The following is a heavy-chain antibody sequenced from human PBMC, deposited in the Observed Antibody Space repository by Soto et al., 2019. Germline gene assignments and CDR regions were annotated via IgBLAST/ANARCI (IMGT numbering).Heavy chain of an antibody. CDR1: GGTLSSYA. CDR3: ARLWFGDHVAAFDI. CDR2: IIPIFGTA. V-gene: IGHV1-69*06. Sequence: SVKVTFKASGGTLSSYAISWVRQAPGQGLEWMGGIIPIFGTANYAQKFQGRVTITADKSTSTAYMELSSLRSEDTAVYYCARLWFGDHVAAFDIWGQGTMVTVSS. J-gene: IGHJ3*02. D-gene: IGHD3-10*01.